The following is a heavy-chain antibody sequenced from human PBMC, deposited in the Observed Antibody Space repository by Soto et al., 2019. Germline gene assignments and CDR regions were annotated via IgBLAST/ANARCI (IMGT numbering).Heavy chain of an antibody. V-gene: IGHV2-5*02. CDR3: AHRVLRTVFGLVTTTAIYFDF. CDR1: GFSLTTSGVG. D-gene: IGHD3-3*01. CDR2: IYWDDDK. Sequence: QITLNESGPTQVKPRQTLTLTCTFSGFSLTTSGVGVDWIRQSPGKAPEWLALIYWDDDKRYSPSLKSRLTITKDTYKNQVVLTMADLDPADTATYYCAHRVLRTVFGLVTTTAIYFDFWGQGTPVAVSS. J-gene: IGHJ4*02.